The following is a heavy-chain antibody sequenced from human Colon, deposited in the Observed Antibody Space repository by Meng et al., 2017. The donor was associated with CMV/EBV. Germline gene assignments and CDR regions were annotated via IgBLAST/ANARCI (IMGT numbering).Heavy chain of an antibody. CDR2: LKTKDEGETA. CDR1: GYTFRTAW. D-gene: IGHD4-11*01. J-gene: IGHJ4*02. Sequence: GSGYTFRTAWVNWVRQAPAKGLEWVGRLKTKDEGETATYAAAVKGRFTMSRDDSGNMFYLQMDSLTGEDSGVYYCLTRPRDSDFHFWGQGTLVTVSS. CDR3: LTRPRDSDFHF. V-gene: IGHV3-15*06.